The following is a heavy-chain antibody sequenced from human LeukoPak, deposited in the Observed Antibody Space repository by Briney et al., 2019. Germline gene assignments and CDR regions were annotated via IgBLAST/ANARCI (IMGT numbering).Heavy chain of an antibody. V-gene: IGHV3-23*01. CDR2: ISGSGGST. J-gene: IGHJ4*02. D-gene: IGHD3-10*01. CDR1: GFTFSSYA. CDR3: ARAPFRDYYGSGIYFDD. Sequence: GGSLRLSCAASGFTFSSYAMSWVRQAPGKGLEWVSAISGSGGSTYYADSVKGRFTISRDNSKNTLYLQMNSLRAEDTAVYYCARAPFRDYYGSGIYFDDWSQGTLVTVSS.